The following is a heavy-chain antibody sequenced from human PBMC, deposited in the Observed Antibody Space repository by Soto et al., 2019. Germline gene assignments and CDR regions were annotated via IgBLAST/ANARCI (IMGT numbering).Heavy chain of an antibody. CDR3: ARDWATHVGSCYDD. D-gene: IGHD2-15*01. V-gene: IGHV1-18*01. CDR1: GYTFTSYG. J-gene: IGHJ4*02. CDR2: ISAYNGNT. Sequence: ASVKVSCKASGYTFTSYGIIWVRQAPGQGLEWMGWISAYNGNTNYAQNLQGRVTLTTDTSTSTAYMELRSLRSDDTAVYYCARDWATHVGSCYDDWGQGTLVTVSS.